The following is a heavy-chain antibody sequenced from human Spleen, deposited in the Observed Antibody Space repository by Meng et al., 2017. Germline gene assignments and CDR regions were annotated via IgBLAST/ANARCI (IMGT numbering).Heavy chain of an antibody. CDR2: IIPIFGTA. D-gene: IGHD6-13*01. CDR3: AKAGIGSGYSSSWYRWDAFDI. Sequence: SVKVSCKASGGTFSSYAISWVRQAPGQGLEWMGGIIPIFGTANYAQKFQGRVTITADKSTSTAYMELSSLRAEDTAVYYCAKAGIGSGYSSSWYRWDAFDIWGQGTMVTVSS. J-gene: IGHJ3*02. V-gene: IGHV1-69*06. CDR1: GGTFSSYA.